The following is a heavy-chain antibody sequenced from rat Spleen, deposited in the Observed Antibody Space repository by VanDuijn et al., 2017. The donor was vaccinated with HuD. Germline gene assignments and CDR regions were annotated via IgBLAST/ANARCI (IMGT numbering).Heavy chain of an antibody. CDR3: ARSVFDY. J-gene: IGHJ2*01. V-gene: IGHV5-7*01. CDR2: INYDGSRT. Sequence: EVQLVESGGGLVQPGRSLKLSCAASDFSFRNYYMAWVRQAPKKGLEWVASINYDGSRTDYRDSVKGRFTISRDNAKSTLYLQMDSLRSEDTATYYCARSVFDYWGQGVMVTVSS. CDR1: DFSFRNYY.